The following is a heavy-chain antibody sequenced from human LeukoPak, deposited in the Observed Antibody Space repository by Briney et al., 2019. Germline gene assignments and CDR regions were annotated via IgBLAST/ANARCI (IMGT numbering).Heavy chain of an antibody. J-gene: IGHJ4*02. CDR2: IYYSGST. CDR1: GFPFSSYA. Sequence: GSLRLSCSASGFPFSSYAMHWVRQPPGKGLEWIGYIYYSGSTNYNPSLKSRVTISVDTSKNQVSLNLSSVTAADTAVYYCASGNCRGGSCSSSPFDYWGQGTLVTVSS. CDR3: ASGNCRGGSCSSSPFDY. V-gene: IGHV4-59*08. D-gene: IGHD2-15*01.